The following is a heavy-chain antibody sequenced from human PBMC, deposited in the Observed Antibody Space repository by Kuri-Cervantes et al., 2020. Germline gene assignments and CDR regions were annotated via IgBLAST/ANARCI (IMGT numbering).Heavy chain of an antibody. J-gene: IGHJ6*03. Sequence: GGSLRLSCAASGFTFDDYGMGWVRQAPGKGLEWVSGINWNGGSTGYADSVKGRFTIPRDNAKNSLYLQMNSLRAEDTALYYCAILTSAAASSGYYYMDVWGKGTTVTVSS. CDR2: INWNGGST. D-gene: IGHD6-13*01. CDR3: AILTSAAASSGYYYMDV. V-gene: IGHV3-20*04. CDR1: GFTFDDYG.